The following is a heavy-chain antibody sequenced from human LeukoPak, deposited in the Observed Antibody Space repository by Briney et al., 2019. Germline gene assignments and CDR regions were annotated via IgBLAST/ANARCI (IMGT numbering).Heavy chain of an antibody. V-gene: IGHV1-18*01. CDR3: ARDLGCSSTSCGHDY. CDR1: GYTFTSYG. J-gene: IGHJ4*02. CDR2: ISAYNGNT. D-gene: IGHD2-2*01. Sequence: ASVKVSCKASGYTFTSYGISWVRQAPGQGLEWMGWISAYNGNTNYAQKLQGRVTMTTDTSTSTAYMELRSLRSDDTAVYYCARDLGCSSTSCGHDYWGQGTLVTVSS.